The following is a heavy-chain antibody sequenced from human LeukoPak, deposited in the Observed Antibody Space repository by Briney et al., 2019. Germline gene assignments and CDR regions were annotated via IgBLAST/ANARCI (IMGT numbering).Heavy chain of an antibody. CDR3: ARDRGGYTYSHDY. V-gene: IGHV4-59*12. Sequence: PSETLSLTCTVSGGSISSYYWSWLRQPPGKGLEWIGYIYYSGSTNYNPSLKSRVTISVDTSKNQFSLKLNFVTAADTAVYYCARDRGGYTYSHDYWGQGTLVTVSS. D-gene: IGHD5-18*01. CDR1: GGSISSYY. CDR2: IYYSGST. J-gene: IGHJ4*02.